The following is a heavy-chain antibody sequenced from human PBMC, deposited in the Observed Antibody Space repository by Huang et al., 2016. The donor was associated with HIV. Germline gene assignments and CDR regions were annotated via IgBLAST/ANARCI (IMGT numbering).Heavy chain of an antibody. V-gene: IGHV3-21*06. CDR3: ARPQGDKVRGIIRSYYYYYGMDV. CDR1: GFTFTNYA. J-gene: IGHJ6*02. D-gene: IGHD3-10*01. CDR2: NGSSSSYI. Sequence: EVQLVESGGGLVKPGGSLRLSCVASGFTFTNYARNWVRQAPVNGVEGVSANGSSSSYIYYADSVKGRFTISRDDAKNSLYLQMNSLRAEDTAVYYCARPQGDKVRGIIRSYYYYYGMDVWGRGTTVTVSS.